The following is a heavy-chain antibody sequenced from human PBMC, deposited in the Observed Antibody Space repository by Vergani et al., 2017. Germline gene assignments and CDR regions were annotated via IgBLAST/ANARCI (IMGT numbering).Heavy chain of an antibody. J-gene: IGHJ4*02. D-gene: IGHD3-22*01. CDR2: IIPIFGTA. CDR1: GGTFSSYA. V-gene: IGHV1-69*12. CDR3: ARSTTPTAIITSFDY. Sequence: QVQLVQSGAEVKKPGSSVKVSCKASGGTFSSYAISWVRQAPGQGLEWMGGIIPIFGTANYAQKFQGRVTITADESTSTAYMELSSLRAEDTAVYYCARSTTPTAIITSFDYWGQGTLVTVSS.